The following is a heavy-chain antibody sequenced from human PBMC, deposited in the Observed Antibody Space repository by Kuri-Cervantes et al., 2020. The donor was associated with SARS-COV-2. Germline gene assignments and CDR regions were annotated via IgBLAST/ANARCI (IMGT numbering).Heavy chain of an antibody. CDR3: AREARQYCDSSTCYVGPSDDY. V-gene: IGHV3-69-1*01. D-gene: IGHD2-2*01. J-gene: IGHJ4*02. Sequence: GGSLRLSCVASGFSFRDYAMNWVRQAPGKGLEWISYITSRPTMYYADSVKGRFTVSRDNAKDSVYLQMNNLRVEGTAVYYCAREARQYCDSSTCYVGPSDDYWGQGTLVTVSS. CDR2: ITSRPTM. CDR1: GFSFRDYA.